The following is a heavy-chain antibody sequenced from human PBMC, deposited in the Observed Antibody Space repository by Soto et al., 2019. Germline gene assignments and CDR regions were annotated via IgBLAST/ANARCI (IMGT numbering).Heavy chain of an antibody. CDR3: ARITGRHLDY. D-gene: IGHD1-20*01. J-gene: IGHJ4*02. CDR1: SGSISVTNVF. Sequence: KTSETLSLTCTVSSGSISVTNVFWGWVRQPPGKGLEWIGNVDYSGTAYFSPSLATRVTFHVDTSKNQLSLTLYSVTAADTAVYYCARITGRHLDYWGQGILVTVSS. CDR2: VDYSGTA. V-gene: IGHV4-39*01.